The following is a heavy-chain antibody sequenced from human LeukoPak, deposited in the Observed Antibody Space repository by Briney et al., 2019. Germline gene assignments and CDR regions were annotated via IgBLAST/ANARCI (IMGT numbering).Heavy chain of an antibody. V-gene: IGHV3-30*18. CDR1: GFTFSNYG. J-gene: IGHJ4*02. CDR3: AEGPWMYQLTNPSDY. D-gene: IGHD2-2*01. CDR2: ISYDGSNK. Sequence: GRSLRLSCAASGFTFSNYGMHWVRQAPGKGLEWVSFISYDGSNKYYADSVKGRFTISRDNSKNTLYLQMNSLRAEDTALYYCAEGPWMYQLTNPSDYWGQGTLVTVSS.